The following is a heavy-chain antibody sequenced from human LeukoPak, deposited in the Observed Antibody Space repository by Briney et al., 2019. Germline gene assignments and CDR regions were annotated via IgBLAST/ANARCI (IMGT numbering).Heavy chain of an antibody. CDR2: IYSGGST. Sequence: GGSLRLSCAASGFTVSSNYMSWVRQAPGKALEWVSVIYSGGSTYYADSVKGRFTISRDISKNTLYLQMNNLRAEDTAVYYCARDYGGYLDYYGMDVWGQGTTVTVSS. CDR3: ARDYGGYLDYYGMDV. CDR1: GFTVSSNY. D-gene: IGHD4-17*01. V-gene: IGHV3-53*01. J-gene: IGHJ6*02.